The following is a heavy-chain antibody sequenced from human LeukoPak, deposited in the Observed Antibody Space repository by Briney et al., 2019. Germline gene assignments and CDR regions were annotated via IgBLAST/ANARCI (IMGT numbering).Heavy chain of an antibody. D-gene: IGHD4-23*01. Sequence: SETLSLTCTVSGGSVSSSSFYWGWIHQPPGKGLEWIGSIYYTGSTYYNPSLKSRVTISVDTSKNQFSLKLTSVTAADTAVYYCARDRGGNYVYWGQGSLVTVSS. CDR2: IYYTGST. J-gene: IGHJ4*02. CDR3: ARDRGGNYVY. V-gene: IGHV4-39*07. CDR1: GGSVSSSSFY.